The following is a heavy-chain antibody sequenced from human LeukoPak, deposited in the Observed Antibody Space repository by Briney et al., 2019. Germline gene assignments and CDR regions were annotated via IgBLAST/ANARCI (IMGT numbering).Heavy chain of an antibody. CDR1: GYSISSGYY. D-gene: IGHD2-2*02. J-gene: IGHJ5*02. CDR3: ARECSSTTCYTRSFDP. CDR2: IYHGGST. Sequence: SETLSLTCTVSGYSISSGYYWGWIRQPPGKGLEWIGIIYHGGSTYYTPSLRSRFTMSRATSKNQFSLNLNSLTATDTAIYYCARECSSTTCYTRSFDPWGQGTLVTVSS. V-gene: IGHV4-38-2*02.